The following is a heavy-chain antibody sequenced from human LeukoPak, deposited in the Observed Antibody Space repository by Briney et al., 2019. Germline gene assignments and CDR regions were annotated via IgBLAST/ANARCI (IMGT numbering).Heavy chain of an antibody. CDR2: IYSGGST. CDR1: GFTVSSNY. V-gene: IGHV3-66*01. CDR3: ARDSLELPYDAFDI. J-gene: IGHJ3*02. Sequence: GGSLRLSCAASGFTVSSNYMSWVRRAPGKGLEWVSVIYSGGSTYYADSVKGRFTISRDNSKNTLYLQMNSLRAEDTAVYYCARDSLELPYDAFDIWGQGTMVTVSS. D-gene: IGHD1-7*01.